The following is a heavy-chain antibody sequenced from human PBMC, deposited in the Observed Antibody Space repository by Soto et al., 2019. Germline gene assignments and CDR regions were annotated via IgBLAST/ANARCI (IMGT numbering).Heavy chain of an antibody. V-gene: IGHV3-53*05. CDR3: AKDSEDDFWSGYSYNWFDP. Sequence: TVSSNDMTGVRQAPGKGLEWVSVIYCGGSTYYADSVKGRFTISRDNSKNYLYLQMNSLRAEDTALYYCAKDSEDDFWSGYSYNWFDPWGQGTLVTVSS. D-gene: IGHD3-3*01. CDR2: IYCGGST. CDR1: TVSSND. J-gene: IGHJ5*02.